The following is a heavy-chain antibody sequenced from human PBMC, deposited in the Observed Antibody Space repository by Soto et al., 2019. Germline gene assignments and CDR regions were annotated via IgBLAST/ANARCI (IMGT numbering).Heavy chain of an antibody. CDR1: GGSISSYY. D-gene: IGHD6-13*01. Sequence: SETLSLTCTVSGGSISSYYWSWIRQPPGKGLEWIGYIYYSGSTNYNPSLKSRVTISADTSKNQFSLKLSSVTAADTAVYYCARVSYSSSWYLDXWGQGTLVTVSS. J-gene: IGHJ4*02. CDR2: IYYSGST. CDR3: ARVSYSSSWYLDX. V-gene: IGHV4-59*01.